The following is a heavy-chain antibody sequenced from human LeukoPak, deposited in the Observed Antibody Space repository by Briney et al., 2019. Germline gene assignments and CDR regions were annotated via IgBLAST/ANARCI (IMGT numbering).Heavy chain of an antibody. Sequence: SETLSLTCTVSGGSLSSYYWSWIRQPPGKGLGWIGYIYYSGSTNYNPSLKSRVPISVDTSKNQFSLKLSSVTAADTAVYYCARVDPDSSSTLEVFDYWGQGTLVTVSS. V-gene: IGHV4-59*01. CDR1: GGSLSSYY. CDR3: ARVDPDSSSTLEVFDY. D-gene: IGHD6-6*01. J-gene: IGHJ4*02. CDR2: IYYSGST.